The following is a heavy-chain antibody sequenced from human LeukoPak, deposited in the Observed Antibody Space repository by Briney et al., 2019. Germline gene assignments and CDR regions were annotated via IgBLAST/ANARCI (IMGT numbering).Heavy chain of an antibody. CDR2: IYYSGST. V-gene: IGHV4-59*01. CDR3: ARCGVYCTSSSCPSRGFLDY. J-gene: IGHJ4*02. Sequence: SETLSLTCTVSGGSMSSYYWSWIRQPPGKGLEWIGYIYYSGSTNYNPSLKSRVTISVDTSKNQFSLKLSSVTAADTAVYYCARCGVYCTSSSCPSRGFLDYWGQGTLVTVSS. CDR1: GGSMSSYY. D-gene: IGHD2-2*01.